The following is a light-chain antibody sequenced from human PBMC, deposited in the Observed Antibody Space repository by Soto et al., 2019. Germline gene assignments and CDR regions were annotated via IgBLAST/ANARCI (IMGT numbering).Light chain of an antibody. Sequence: QSVLTQPPSVSGAPGQRVTISCTGSSSNIGADYDVYWYQQLPGTAPKLLIYGNSNRPSGVPDRFSGSKSGTSASLAITGLQAEDEADYYCQSYDSSLSGSYVFGTGTKVTVL. V-gene: IGLV1-40*01. CDR1: SSNIGADYD. J-gene: IGLJ1*01. CDR3: QSYDSSLSGSYV. CDR2: GNS.